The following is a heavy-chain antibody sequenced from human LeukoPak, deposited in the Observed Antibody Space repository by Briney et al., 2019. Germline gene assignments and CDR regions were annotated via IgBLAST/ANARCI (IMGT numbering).Heavy chain of an antibody. CDR2: INHSGST. CDR3: ARVCGSGSDHYYYYMDV. Sequence: PSETLSLTCAVYGGSFSGYYWSWIRQPPGKGLEWIGEINHSGSTNYNPSLKSRVTISVDTSKNQFPLKLSSVTAADTAVYYCARVCGSGSDHYYYYMDVWGKGTTVTVSS. D-gene: IGHD3-10*01. V-gene: IGHV4-34*01. J-gene: IGHJ6*03. CDR1: GGSFSGYY.